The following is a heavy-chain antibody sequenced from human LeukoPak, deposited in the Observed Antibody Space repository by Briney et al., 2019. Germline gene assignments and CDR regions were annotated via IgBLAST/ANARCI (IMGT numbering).Heavy chain of an antibody. D-gene: IGHD1-7*01. V-gene: IGHV3-23*01. J-gene: IGHJ4*02. CDR3: ARDHRGLELRASLDY. Sequence: YPGGSLRLSCGASGVTFSRDAMSWGRQAQGKGQEWVSDIGGSGGASYYADSAKGRFVISRDNSKNALYLQMNSLRAEDTAVYYCARDHRGLELRASLDYWGQGTLVTVSS. CDR1: GVTFSRDA. CDR2: IGGSGGAS.